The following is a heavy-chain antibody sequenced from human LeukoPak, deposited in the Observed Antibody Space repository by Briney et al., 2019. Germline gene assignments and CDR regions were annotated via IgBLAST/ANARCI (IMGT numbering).Heavy chain of an antibody. Sequence: GRSLRLSCAASGFTFDDYAMLWVRQAPGKGLEWVSGISWNSGSIGYADSVKGRFTISRDNAKNSLYLQMNSLRAEDTALYYCAKATFDYWGQGTLVTVSS. V-gene: IGHV3-9*01. CDR3: AKATFDY. CDR2: ISWNSGSI. CDR1: GFTFDDYA. J-gene: IGHJ4*02.